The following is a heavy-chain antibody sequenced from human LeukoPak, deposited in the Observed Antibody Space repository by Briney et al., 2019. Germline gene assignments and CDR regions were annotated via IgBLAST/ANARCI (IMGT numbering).Heavy chain of an antibody. CDR2: IKQDGTEK. D-gene: IGHD7-27*01. CDR1: GFTFSSYW. J-gene: IGHJ4*02. Sequence: GGSLRLSCAASGFTFSSYWMSWVRQAPGKGLEWLANIKQDGTEKNYLNSVKGRFTISRDNAKNSLYLQMNSLRAEDTAVYYCARRGGQLGRVLDYWGQGTLVTVSS. V-gene: IGHV3-7*01. CDR3: ARRGGQLGRVLDY.